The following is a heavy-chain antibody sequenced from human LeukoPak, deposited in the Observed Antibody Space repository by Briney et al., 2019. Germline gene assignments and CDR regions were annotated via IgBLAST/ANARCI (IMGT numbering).Heavy chain of an antibody. CDR3: ATDSSSLYEVEY. J-gene: IGHJ4*02. V-gene: IGHV3-30*03. CDR1: GFIFNTYG. CDR2: ISYDAINK. Sequence: GGSLRLSCAASGFIFNTYGMHWVRQAPGKGLEWVGLISYDAINKWYVDSVKGRFTISRDSAKNSMYLQMNSLKAEDTAVYYCATDSSSLYEVEYWGRGTLVTVSS. D-gene: IGHD6-13*01.